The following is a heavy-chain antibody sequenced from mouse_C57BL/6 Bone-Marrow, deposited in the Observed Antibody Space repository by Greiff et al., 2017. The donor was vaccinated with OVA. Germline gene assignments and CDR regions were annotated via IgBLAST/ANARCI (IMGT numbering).Heavy chain of an antibody. V-gene: IGHV1-74*01. J-gene: IGHJ2*01. CDR3: ASRRGNPDFDY. CDR1: GYTFTSYW. D-gene: IGHD2-1*01. CDR2: IHPSDSDT. Sequence: QVQLKQPGAELVKPGASVKVSCKASGYTFTSYWMHWVKQRPGQGLEWIGRIHPSDSDTNYNQKFKGKATLTVDKSSSTAYMQLSSLTSEDSAVYYCASRRGNPDFDYWGQGTTLTVSS.